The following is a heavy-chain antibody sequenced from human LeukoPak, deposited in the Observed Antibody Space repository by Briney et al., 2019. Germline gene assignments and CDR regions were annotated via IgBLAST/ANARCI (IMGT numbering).Heavy chain of an antibody. V-gene: IGHV1-2*02. CDR1: GYXFTSYY. Sequence: ASVKVSCKASGYXFTSYYIHWVRQAPGQGLEWLAWINPNSGGTNYAQNFQGRVIMTRDTSISTAYMELTRLRSDDTAVYYCARGLGVPAETTTLFDYWGQGTLVTVSS. J-gene: IGHJ4*02. D-gene: IGHD2-2*01. CDR3: ARGLGVPAETTTLFDY. CDR2: INPNSGGT.